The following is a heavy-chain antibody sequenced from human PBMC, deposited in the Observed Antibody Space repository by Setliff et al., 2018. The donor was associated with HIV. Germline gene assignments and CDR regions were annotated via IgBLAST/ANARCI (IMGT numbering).Heavy chain of an antibody. CDR1: GGSISGYY. V-gene: IGHV4-59*01. CDR3: TKGRLGQADY. Sequence: SETLSLTCTVSGGSISGYYWTWIRQPPFKGLEWIGYIHYRGNTDYNPSLKRRVTISIDKSRKYFSLKLPSVTAADTAMYFCTKGRLGQADYWGQGTLVTVS. CDR2: IHYRGNT. J-gene: IGHJ4*02. D-gene: IGHD4-17*01.